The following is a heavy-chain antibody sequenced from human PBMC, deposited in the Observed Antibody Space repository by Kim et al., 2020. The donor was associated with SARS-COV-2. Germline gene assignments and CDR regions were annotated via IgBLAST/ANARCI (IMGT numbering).Heavy chain of an antibody. Sequence: AQGFTGRFVFSLDTSVSTAYLQISSLKAEDTAVYYCARPSSSWYGDWFDPWGQGTLVTVSS. J-gene: IGHJ5*02. V-gene: IGHV7-4-1*02. CDR3: ARPSSSWYGDWFDP. D-gene: IGHD6-13*01.